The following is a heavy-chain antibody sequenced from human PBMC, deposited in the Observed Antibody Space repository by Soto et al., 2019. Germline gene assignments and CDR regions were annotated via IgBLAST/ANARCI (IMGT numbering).Heavy chain of an antibody. Sequence: QVQLQQWGAGLLKPSETLSLTCAVYGGSFSGYYWSWIRQPPGKGLEWIGEINHSGSTNYNPSLKSRVTISVDTSKNQFSLKLSSVTAADTAVYYCARERANRIAARWRYFDYWGQGTLVTVSS. CDR2: INHSGST. J-gene: IGHJ4*02. V-gene: IGHV4-34*01. CDR1: GGSFSGYY. D-gene: IGHD6-6*01. CDR3: ARERANRIAARWRYFDY.